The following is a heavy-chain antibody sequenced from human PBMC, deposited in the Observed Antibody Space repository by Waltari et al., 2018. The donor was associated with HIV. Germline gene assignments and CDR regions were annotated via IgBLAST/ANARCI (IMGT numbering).Heavy chain of an antibody. CDR1: GYTLTELS. D-gene: IGHD1-26*01. CDR3: ATGGGTTSIQLYDLDV. Sequence: QVQQIQSGAEAKKPGASVKVSCKVFGYTLTELSMHWVRQAPGKGLEWMGGFDPEDDETIYAQKIQGRVTMTEDTSTDSAYMELSSLTSEDTAVYYCATGGGTTSIQLYDLDVWGQGTTVTVSS. V-gene: IGHV1-24*01. CDR2: FDPEDDET. J-gene: IGHJ6*02.